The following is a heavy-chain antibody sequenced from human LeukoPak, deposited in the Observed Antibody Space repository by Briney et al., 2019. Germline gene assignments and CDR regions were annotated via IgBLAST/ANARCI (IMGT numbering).Heavy chain of an antibody. Sequence: SETLSLTCAVYGGSFSGYYWSWIRQPPGKGLEWIGEINHSGSTNYNPSLKSRVTISVDTSKNQFSLKLSSVTAAETAVYYCARRYCSSTSCYYYYMDVWGKGTTVTVSS. CDR3: ARRYCSSTSCYYYYMDV. D-gene: IGHD2-2*01. V-gene: IGHV4-34*01. J-gene: IGHJ6*03. CDR1: GGSFSGYY. CDR2: INHSGST.